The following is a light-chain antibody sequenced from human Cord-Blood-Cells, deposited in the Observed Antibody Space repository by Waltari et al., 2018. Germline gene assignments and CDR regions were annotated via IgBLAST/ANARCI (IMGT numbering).Light chain of an antibody. CDR2: DAS. V-gene: IGKV3-11*01. CDR1: QRVSSY. J-gene: IGKJ1*01. Sequence: EIVLTQSPATLSLSPGERATLSCRASQRVSSYLAWYQQKHGQAPRLLIYDASNRATGIPARFSGSGSGTDFTLTISSLEPEDFAVYYCQQRSNWTFGQGTKVEIK. CDR3: QQRSNWT.